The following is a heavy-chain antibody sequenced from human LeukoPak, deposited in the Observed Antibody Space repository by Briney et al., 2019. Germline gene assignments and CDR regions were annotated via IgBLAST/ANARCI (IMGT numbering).Heavy chain of an antibody. D-gene: IGHD3-10*01. J-gene: IGHJ4*02. CDR3: ARESPVLLWFGELSSPFDY. V-gene: IGHV1-18*01. CDR2: ISAYNGNT. CDR1: GYTFTSNG. Sequence: GASVKVSCKASGYTFTSNGISWVRQAPGQGLEWMGWISAYNGNTNYAQKLQGRVTMTTDTSTSTAYMELRSLRSDDTAVYYCARESPVLLWFGELSSPFDYWGQGTLVTVSS.